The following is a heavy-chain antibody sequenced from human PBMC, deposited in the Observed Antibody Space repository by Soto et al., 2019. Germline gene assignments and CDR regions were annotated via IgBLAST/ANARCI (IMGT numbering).Heavy chain of an antibody. CDR2: VYHTGRT. V-gene: IGHV4-61*01. CDR3: ARDFAYFDS. D-gene: IGHD3-3*01. Sequence: TSETLSLTCTVSGGSFKSGSYSWSWIRQPPGKGLEWIGYVYHTGRTSHNPSLKSRVSISMDTSKNQFSRNLDSVTAADTAVYFCARDFAYFDSWGQGTLVTVSS. J-gene: IGHJ4*02. CDR1: GGSFKSGSYS.